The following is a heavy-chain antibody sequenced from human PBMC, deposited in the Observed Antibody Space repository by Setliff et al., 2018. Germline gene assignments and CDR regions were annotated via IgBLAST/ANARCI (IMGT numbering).Heavy chain of an antibody. J-gene: IGHJ4*02. CDR2: ISTNNGKT. V-gene: IGHV1-18*01. CDR3: ASAEVVVAP. CDR1: GYTFTSYG. D-gene: IGHD2-15*01. Sequence: ASVKVSCKASGYTFTSYGINWVRQAPGQGFEWMGWISTNNGKTEYSQKVQGRVTMTTDRSTSTVYMELSSLRSEDTAVYYCASAEVVVAPWGQGTLVTVSS.